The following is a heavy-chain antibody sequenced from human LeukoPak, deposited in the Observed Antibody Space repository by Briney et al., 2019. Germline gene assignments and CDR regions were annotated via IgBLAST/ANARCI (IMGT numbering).Heavy chain of an antibody. J-gene: IGHJ6*03. V-gene: IGHV3-7*01. D-gene: IGHD3-10*01. Sequence: PGGSLRLSCAASGFTFSNYWMSWVRQAPGKGLEWVANIKQDGSDKNYVDSVKGRFTVSRDNAKSSLYLQMNSLRVEDTAVYYCARDGGSGSYRFYYYYHMDVWGKGTTVTVSS. CDR3: ARDGGSGSYRFYYYYHMDV. CDR1: GFTFSNYW. CDR2: IKQDGSDK.